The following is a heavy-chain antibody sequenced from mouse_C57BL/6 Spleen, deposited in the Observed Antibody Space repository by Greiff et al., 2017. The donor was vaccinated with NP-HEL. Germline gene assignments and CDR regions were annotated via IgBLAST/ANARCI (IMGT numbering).Heavy chain of an antibody. CDR1: GFSFNTYA. D-gene: IGHD2-5*01. CDR2: IRSKSNNYAT. CDR3: VRHSNWAMDY. V-gene: IGHV10-1*01. Sequence: EVQLVESGGGLVQPKGSLKLSCAASGFSFNTYAMNWVRQAPGKGLEWVARIRSKSNNYATYYADSVKDRFTISRDDSESMLYLQMNNLKTEDTAMYYCVRHSNWAMDYWGQGTSVTVSS. J-gene: IGHJ4*01.